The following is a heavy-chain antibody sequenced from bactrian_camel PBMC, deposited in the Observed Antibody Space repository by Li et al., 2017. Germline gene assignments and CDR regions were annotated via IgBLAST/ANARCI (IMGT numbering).Heavy chain of an antibody. Sequence: QVQLVESGGGLVQPGGSLRVSCAASGFTFSNYWMYWVRQAPGKGLEWVAAIRSDGHNTVYTESLKGWFTISRDNAKNTVDLQMISLIPDDTAVYYCVADGFRYWGQGTQVTVS. CDR3: VADGFRY. CDR1: GFTFSNYW. V-gene: IGHV3S1*01. J-gene: IGHJ4*01. CDR2: IRSDGHNT. D-gene: IGHD1*01.